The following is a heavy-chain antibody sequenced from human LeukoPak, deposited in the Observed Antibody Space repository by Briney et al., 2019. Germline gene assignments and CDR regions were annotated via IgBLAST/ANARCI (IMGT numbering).Heavy chain of an antibody. CDR3: ASGPVPAAYMDV. J-gene: IGHJ6*03. V-gene: IGHV3-30*19. Sequence: GGPLRLSCAASGFTFSRYGMHWVRQAPGKGLEWVAVISYDGSNKYYADSVKGRFTISRDNSKNTLYLQMNSLRAEDTAVYYCASGPVPAAYMDVWGKGTTVTVSS. D-gene: IGHD2-2*01. CDR1: GFTFSRYG. CDR2: ISYDGSNK.